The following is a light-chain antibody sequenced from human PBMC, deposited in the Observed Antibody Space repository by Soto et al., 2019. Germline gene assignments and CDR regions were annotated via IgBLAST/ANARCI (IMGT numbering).Light chain of an antibody. CDR2: ETT. Sequence: QSALTQPPSASGSPGQSVTISCTGTSSDVGAYNLVSWYQHHPGKVPQLIIYETTKRPSGVSNRFSGSKSGNTASLTISGLQAEDEAHYHCSSYTGDYTLMFAGGTKLTVL. V-gene: IGLV2-23*01. J-gene: IGLJ3*02. CDR1: SSDVGAYNL. CDR3: SSYTGDYTLM.